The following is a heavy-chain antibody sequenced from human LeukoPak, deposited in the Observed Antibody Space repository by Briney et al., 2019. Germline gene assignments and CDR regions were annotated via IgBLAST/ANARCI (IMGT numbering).Heavy chain of an antibody. V-gene: IGHV1-24*01. CDR2: FDPEDGET. D-gene: IGHD3-10*01. CDR3: ARDGEYGTGSYYRGCFDY. CDR1: GYTLTELS. Sequence: ASVKVSCKVSGYTLTELSMHWVRQAPGKGLEWMGGFDPEDGETIYAQKFQGRVTMTEDTSTDTAYMELSRLRSDDTAVYYCARDGEYGTGSYYRGCFDYWGQGTLVTVSS. J-gene: IGHJ4*02.